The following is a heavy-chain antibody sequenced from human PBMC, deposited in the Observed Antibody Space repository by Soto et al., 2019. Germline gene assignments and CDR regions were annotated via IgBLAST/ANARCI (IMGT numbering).Heavy chain of an antibody. CDR1: GVSISSYY. V-gene: IGHV4-59*01. CDR3: ARAYCSGGSCHFHYYYYGMDV. D-gene: IGHD2-15*01. J-gene: IGHJ6*02. CDR2: IYRNEAP. Sequence: SETLSLTCSVSGVSISSYYWSWIRQPPGKGLEWIGHIYRNEAPNHNTALKSRVTISVDTSRNQFSLKLTSVTAADTAVYYCARAYCSGGSCHFHYYYYGMDVWGQGTTVTVSS.